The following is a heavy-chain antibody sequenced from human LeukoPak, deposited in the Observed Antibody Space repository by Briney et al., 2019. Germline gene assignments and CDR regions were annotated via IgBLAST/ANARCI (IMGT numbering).Heavy chain of an antibody. CDR1: GGTFSSYA. CDR2: IITIFGTA. CDR3: ARAAGFPWYWFDP. V-gene: IGHV1-69*13. J-gene: IGHJ5*02. Sequence: SVKVSCKASGGTFSSYAISWVRQAPGQGLEWMGGIITIFGTANYAQKFQGRVTITADGSTSTAYMELSSLRSEDTAVYYCARAAGFPWYWFDPRGQGTLVTVSS. D-gene: IGHD2-8*01.